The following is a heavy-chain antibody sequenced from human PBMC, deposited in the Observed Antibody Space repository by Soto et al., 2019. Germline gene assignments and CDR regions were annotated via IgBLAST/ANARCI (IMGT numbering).Heavy chain of an antibody. Sequence: SETLSVTCTVSGGSVNSDNFYWSLFRQPPGRGLEWIGYIYYTGSTSYNPSLKSRVTISIDTPRNQFSLKLSSVTAADTAVYYCAREFSNSPEAFDSWGQGSLVTVSS. D-gene: IGHD6-6*01. J-gene: IGHJ4*02. CDR1: GGSVNSDNFY. CDR3: AREFSNSPEAFDS. CDR2: IYYTGST. V-gene: IGHV4-61*01.